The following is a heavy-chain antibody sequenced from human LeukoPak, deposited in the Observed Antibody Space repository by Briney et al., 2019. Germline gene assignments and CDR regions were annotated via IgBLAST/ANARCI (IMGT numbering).Heavy chain of an antibody. D-gene: IGHD3-3*01. CDR1: GFTFTNAW. CDR3: AKRRSGTIGY. V-gene: IGHV3-23*01. Sequence: QTGGPLRLSCEASGFTFTNAWMSWVRQAPGKGLEWVSAISGSGGSTYYADSVKGRFTISRDNSKNTLYLQMNSLRAEDTAVYYCAKRRSGTIGYWGQGTLVTVSS. CDR2: ISGSGGST. J-gene: IGHJ4*02.